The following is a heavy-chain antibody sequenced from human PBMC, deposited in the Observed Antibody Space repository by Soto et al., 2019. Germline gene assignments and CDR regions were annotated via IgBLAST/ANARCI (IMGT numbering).Heavy chain of an antibody. V-gene: IGHV4-59*01. CDR3: ARPEDGDYWYFDL. J-gene: IGHJ2*01. Sequence: QVQLQESGPGLVKPSETLSLTCTVSGGSISSYYWSWIRQPPGKGLEWIGYIYYSGSTNYNPSLKSRVTISVDTSKNQFSLKLSSVTAADTAVYYCARPEDGDYWYFDLWGRGTLVTVSS. D-gene: IGHD4-17*01. CDR2: IYYSGST. CDR1: GGSISSYY.